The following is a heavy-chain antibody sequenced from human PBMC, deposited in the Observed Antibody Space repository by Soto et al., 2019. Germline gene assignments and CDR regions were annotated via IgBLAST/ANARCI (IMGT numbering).Heavy chain of an antibody. Sequence: SVKVSCKASGYTFTNYYIHWVRQAPGQGLEWMGGIIPIFGTANYAQKFQGRVTITADESTSTAYMELSSLRSEDTAVYYCARDQYSSGWYPSYRPYYYYGMYVWGQGSTVPVSS. V-gene: IGHV1-69*13. CDR3: ARDQYSSGWYPSYRPYYYYGMYV. CDR1: GYTFTNYY. D-gene: IGHD6-19*01. J-gene: IGHJ6*02. CDR2: IIPIFGTA.